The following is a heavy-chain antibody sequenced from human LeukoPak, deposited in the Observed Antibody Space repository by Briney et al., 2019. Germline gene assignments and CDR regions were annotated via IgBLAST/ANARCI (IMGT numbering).Heavy chain of an antibody. J-gene: IGHJ4*02. CDR1: GFTFSSYG. D-gene: IGHD2-15*01. CDR2: IRYDGSNK. V-gene: IGHV3-30*02. CDR3: AKASPIVVVVAATDY. Sequence: GGSLRLSRAASGFTFSSYGMHWVRQAPGKGLEWVAFIRYDGSNKYYADSVKGRFTISRDDSKNTLYLQMNSLRAEDTAVYYCAKASPIVVVVAATDYRGQGTLVTVSS.